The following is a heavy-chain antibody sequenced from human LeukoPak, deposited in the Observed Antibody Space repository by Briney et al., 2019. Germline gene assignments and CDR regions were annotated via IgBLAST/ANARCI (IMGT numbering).Heavy chain of an antibody. J-gene: IGHJ4*02. CDR1: GFTFSSYS. D-gene: IGHD3-10*01. CDR2: ISTSSIYI. CDR3: TGNYYGSGSYADFDY. Sequence: PGGSLRLSCAASGFTFSSYSMNWVRQAPGKGLEWVSSISTSSIYIYYADSVKGRFTTYRDDPKNTAYLQMDSLKTEDTAVYYCTGNYYGSGSYADFDYWGQGTLVTVSS. V-gene: IGHV3-21*04.